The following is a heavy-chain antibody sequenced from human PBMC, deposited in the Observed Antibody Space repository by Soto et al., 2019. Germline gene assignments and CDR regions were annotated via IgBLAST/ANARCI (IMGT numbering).Heavy chain of an antibody. CDR3: ARGVGNFDY. CDR2: IYYSGSA. Sequence: SETLSLTCTVSGGSISSSSYYWGWIRQPPGKGLEWIGSIYYSGSAYYNPSLKSRVTISVDTSKNQFSLKLSSVTAADTAVYYCARGVGNFDYWGQGTQVTVSS. J-gene: IGHJ4*02. V-gene: IGHV4-39*01. CDR1: GGSISSSSYY. D-gene: IGHD1-26*01.